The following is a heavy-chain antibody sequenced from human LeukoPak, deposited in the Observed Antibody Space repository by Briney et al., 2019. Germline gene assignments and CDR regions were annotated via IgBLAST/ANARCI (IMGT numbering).Heavy chain of an antibody. CDR2: ISWDGGSS. V-gene: IGHV3-43D*03. J-gene: IGHJ4*02. CDR1: GFTFDDYA. D-gene: IGHD4-17*01. CDR3: AKKESSYGYYDY. Sequence: GGSLRRSCAASGFTFDDYAMHWLRQAQGKGLESFSLISWDGGSSYYADSVRGRFTIATDNSKNYLDLHMIRPRATDNAFCSSAKKESSYGYYDYGGQGTLVTVS.